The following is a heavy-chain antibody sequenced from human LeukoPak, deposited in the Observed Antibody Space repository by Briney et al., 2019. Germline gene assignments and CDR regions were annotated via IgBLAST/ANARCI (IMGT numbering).Heavy chain of an antibody. CDR2: IHPSGSST. J-gene: IGHJ4*02. CDR1: GYTLTNSY. V-gene: IGHV1-46*01. CDR3: ARMDMDTAMVTNYLDH. D-gene: IGHD5-18*01. Sequence: ASVKVSCKASGYTLTNSYMHWVRQAPGQGLEWMGVIHPSGSSTNYAQKFQGRVTMTKDTSASTVYIELSSLRSEDTAVYYCARMDMDTAMVTNYLDHWGQGTLVTVSS.